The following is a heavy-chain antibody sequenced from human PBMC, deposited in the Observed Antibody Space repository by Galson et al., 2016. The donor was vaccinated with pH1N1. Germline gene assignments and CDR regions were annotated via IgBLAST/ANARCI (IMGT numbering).Heavy chain of an antibody. J-gene: IGHJ3*02. CDR3: ARDRPIYYNTGSLPDTAFDI. Sequence: SLRLSCAASGFTFSDYYMSWIRQAPGKGLEWISYVSGSTRTKKYADSVKGRFTISRDNAKNSLYLQLNSLRAEDTAVYYCARDRPIYYNTGSLPDTAFDIWGQGTMVTISS. CDR1: GFTFSDYY. V-gene: IGHV3-11*01. CDR2: VSGSTRTK. D-gene: IGHD3-10*01.